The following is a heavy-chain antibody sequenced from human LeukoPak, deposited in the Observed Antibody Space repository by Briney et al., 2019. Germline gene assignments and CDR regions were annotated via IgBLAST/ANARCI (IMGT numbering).Heavy chain of an antibody. J-gene: IGHJ4*02. CDR1: GFTFGDYA. V-gene: IGHV3-49*04. D-gene: IGHD5-24*01. CDR2: MRSGETP. Sequence: PGRSLRLSCTTSGFTFGDYALSWVRQAPGKGLEWVGFMRSGETPQYAASVSGRFIISRDDSNRVAHLQMSSLKTEETALSYCARSRDGYNFAFDYWGRGTLVTVSS. CDR3: ARSRDGYNFAFDY.